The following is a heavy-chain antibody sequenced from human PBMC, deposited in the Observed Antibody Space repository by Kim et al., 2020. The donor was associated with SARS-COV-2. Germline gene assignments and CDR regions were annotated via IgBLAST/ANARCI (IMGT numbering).Heavy chain of an antibody. Sequence: GGSLRLSCVASGFTFSSYAMTWVRQAPGKGLNWVSGISGSGDSTYYADSVKGRFTISRDNSKNTLYLQMNNLRAEDTAIYYCAKGSGYYYCGQGTLVAVS. CDR3: AKGSGYYY. D-gene: IGHD3-3*01. J-gene: IGHJ4*02. CDR2: ISGSGDST. V-gene: IGHV3-23*01. CDR1: GFTFSSYA.